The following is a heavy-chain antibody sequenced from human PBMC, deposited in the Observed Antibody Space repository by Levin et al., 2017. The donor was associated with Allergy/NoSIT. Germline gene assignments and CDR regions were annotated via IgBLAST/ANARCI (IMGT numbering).Heavy chain of an antibody. CDR1: GNIFTAYY. J-gene: IGHJ3*02. Sequence: ASVKVSCKASGNIFTAYYIHWMRQAPGQGLEWVGRIHPNSGLTNYAQGLQGRVTMTRDTSISTAYLELRSLRSDDPAVYYYARRLAAARGDAFDIGGQGTLVTVSS. CDR3: ARRLAAARGDAFDI. V-gene: IGHV1-2*06. CDR2: IHPNSGLT. D-gene: IGHD6-13*01.